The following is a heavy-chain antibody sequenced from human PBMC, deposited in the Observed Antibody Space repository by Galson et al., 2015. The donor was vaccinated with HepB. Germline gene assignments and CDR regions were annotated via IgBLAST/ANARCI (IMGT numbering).Heavy chain of an antibody. Sequence: SVKVSCKASGGTFSSYTISWVRQAPGQGLEWMGRIIPILGIANYAQKFQGRVTITADKSTSTAYMELSSLRSEDTAVYYCARDLNGYPSHPVSAQQRRYQKPPGSRFHWFDPWGQGTLVTVSS. CDR2: IIPILGIA. CDR1: GGTFSSYT. D-gene: IGHD6-13*01. CDR3: ARDLNGYPSHPVSAQQRRYQKPPGSRFHWFDP. V-gene: IGHV1-69*04. J-gene: IGHJ5*02.